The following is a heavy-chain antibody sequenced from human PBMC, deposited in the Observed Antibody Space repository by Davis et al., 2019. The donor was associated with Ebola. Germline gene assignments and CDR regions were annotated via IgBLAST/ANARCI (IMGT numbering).Heavy chain of an antibody. Sequence: PSETLSLTCSVSGDSISSRDYCWGWVRQSPGKGLEWIGSIWYRGETYYNPSLKSRVTMSIDTPKNHVSLTLTSVIAADTAVYYCTRDLYVGAPKYYFYMDVWGKGTTVTVSS. D-gene: IGHD1-26*01. CDR2: IWYRGET. J-gene: IGHJ6*03. CDR1: GDSISSRDYC. CDR3: TRDLYVGAPKYYFYMDV. V-gene: IGHV4-39*07.